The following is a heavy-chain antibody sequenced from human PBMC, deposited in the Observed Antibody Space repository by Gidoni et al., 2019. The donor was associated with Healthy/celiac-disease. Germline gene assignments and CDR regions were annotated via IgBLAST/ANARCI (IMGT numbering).Heavy chain of an antibody. V-gene: IGHV5-10-1*03. CDR2: IDPSYSYT. J-gene: IGHJ3*02. CDR3: ASTYYYDSSGYYYVGGAFDI. Sequence: EVQLVQSGAEVKKTGESLRISCKGAGYSLTSYWISWVRQMPGKGLEWMGRIDPSYSYTNYSPSFQGHVTISADKSISTAYLQWSSLKASDTAMYYCASTYYYDSSGYYYVGGAFDIWGQGTMVTVSS. D-gene: IGHD3-22*01. CDR1: GYSLTSYW.